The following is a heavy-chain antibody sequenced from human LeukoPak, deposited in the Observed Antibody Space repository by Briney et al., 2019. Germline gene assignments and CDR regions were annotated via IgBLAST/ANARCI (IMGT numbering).Heavy chain of an antibody. Sequence: ASVKVSCKVSGYTLKDLPIHWVRQAPGKGLEWMGGFDPEDGETPAQKFQGRVTMTEDTSTDTAYMELSSLRSEDTAVYYCATNGEKYDILTGYYARGRWFDPWGQGTLVTVSS. D-gene: IGHD3-9*01. CDR1: GYTLKDLP. V-gene: IGHV1-24*01. CDR3: ATNGEKYDILTGYYARGRWFDP. CDR2: FDPEDGET. J-gene: IGHJ5*02.